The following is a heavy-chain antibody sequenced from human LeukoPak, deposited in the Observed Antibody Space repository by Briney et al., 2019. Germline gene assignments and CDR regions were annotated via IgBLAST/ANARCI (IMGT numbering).Heavy chain of an antibody. CDR2: IYTSGST. V-gene: IGHV4-61*02. Sequence: PSQTLSLTCTVSGGSISSGSYYWSWIRQPAGKGLEWIGRIYTSGSTNYNPSLKSRVTISVDTSKNQFSLKLSSVTAADTAVYYCARVRAVADLYYFDYWGQGTLVTVSS. CDR1: GGSISSGSYY. J-gene: IGHJ4*02. D-gene: IGHD6-19*01. CDR3: ARVRAVADLYYFDY.